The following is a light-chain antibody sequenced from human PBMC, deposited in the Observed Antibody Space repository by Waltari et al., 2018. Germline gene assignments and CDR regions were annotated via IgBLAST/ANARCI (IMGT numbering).Light chain of an antibody. V-gene: IGKV3-11*01. CDR2: DAS. J-gene: IGKJ4*01. CDR1: QSMRNY. CDR3: QQRGDWPLT. Sequence: EIVLTQSPAILSLSPGERATLSCRASQSMRNYLVWYQQKPGQAPRLLIYDASNRAPGIPARFSGSGSGTDFTLTISSLEPEDFAVYYCQQRGDWPLTFGGGTKVEIK.